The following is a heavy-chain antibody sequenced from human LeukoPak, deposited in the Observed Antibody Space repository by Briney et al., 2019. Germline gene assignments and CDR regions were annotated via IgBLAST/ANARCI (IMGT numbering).Heavy chain of an antibody. J-gene: IGHJ4*02. D-gene: IGHD6-13*01. CDR3: ARATGIAAVY. Sequence: GGSLRLSCAASGFTFSSYAMHWVRRAPGKGLEWVAVISYDGSNKYYADSVKGRFTISRDNSKNTLYLQMNSLRAEDTAVYYCARATGIAAVYWGQGTLVTVSS. CDR1: GFTFSSYA. CDR2: ISYDGSNK. V-gene: IGHV3-30-3*01.